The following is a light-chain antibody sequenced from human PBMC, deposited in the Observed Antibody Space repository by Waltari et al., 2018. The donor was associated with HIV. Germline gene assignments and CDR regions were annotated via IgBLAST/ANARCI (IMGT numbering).Light chain of an antibody. V-gene: IGLV2-11*01. CDR1: SSDVGAYNY. CDR3: CSYAGIWGV. Sequence: QSALTQPRSVSGSPGQSVTISCTGTSSDVGAYNYVSWYQQHPGKAPQLMIYDFNKRPSGVPDRFSGSKSGNTASLNISGLQAEDESDYYGCSYAGIWGVFGTGTKVTVL. J-gene: IGLJ1*01. CDR2: DFN.